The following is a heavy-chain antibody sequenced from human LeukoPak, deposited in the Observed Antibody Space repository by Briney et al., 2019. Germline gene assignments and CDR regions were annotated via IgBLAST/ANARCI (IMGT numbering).Heavy chain of an antibody. CDR2: IYYSGST. D-gene: IGHD1-26*01. J-gene: IGHJ4*02. V-gene: IGHV4-34*01. CDR3: AKSGGYGLIDY. CDR1: GGSFSGYY. Sequence: SETLSLTCAVYGGSFSGYYWSWIRQPPGKGLEWIGNIYYSGSTYYNESLESRVTISIDTSKNQFSLKLNSVTAADTAMYYCAKSGGYGLIDYWGQGTLVTVSS.